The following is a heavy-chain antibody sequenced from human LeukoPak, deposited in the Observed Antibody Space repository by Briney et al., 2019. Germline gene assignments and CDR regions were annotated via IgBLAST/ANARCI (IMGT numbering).Heavy chain of an antibody. CDR2: ITPILGLR. CDR3: ARGRGSRTGFNGDYLDY. Sequence: SVKVSCKASGYTFTGYYMHWVRQAPGQGLEWVGRITPILGLRNYAQKFQGRVTITADKSTTTVSMDLTSLTSEDTAVYFCARGRGSRTGFNGDYLDYWGQGTLVTVTS. J-gene: IGHJ4*02. V-gene: IGHV1-69*04. D-gene: IGHD3/OR15-3a*01. CDR1: GYTFTGYY.